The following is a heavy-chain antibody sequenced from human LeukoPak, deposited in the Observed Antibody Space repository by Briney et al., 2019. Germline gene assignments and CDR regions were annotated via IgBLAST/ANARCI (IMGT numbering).Heavy chain of an antibody. Sequence: SGGSLRLSCAASAFTFSSYGMHWVRQAPGKGLEWVAFIRYDGSNKYYADSVKGRFTISRDNSKNTLYLQMNSLRAEDTAMYYCAKDLRAVVIGSPLDYWGQGILVTVSS. CDR2: IRYDGSNK. D-gene: IGHD2-2*01. CDR1: AFTFSSYG. J-gene: IGHJ4*02. CDR3: AKDLRAVVIGSPLDY. V-gene: IGHV3-30*02.